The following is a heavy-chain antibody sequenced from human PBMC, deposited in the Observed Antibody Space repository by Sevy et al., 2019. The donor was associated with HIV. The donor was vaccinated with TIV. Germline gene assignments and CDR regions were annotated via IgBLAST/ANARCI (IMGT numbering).Heavy chain of an antibody. CDR3: ARAVKNSITIPPSHFDP. Sequence: ASVKVSCKASGGTFSSYAISWVRQAPGQGLEWMGGIIPIFGTANYAQKFQGRVTITADDSTSTAYMELSSLRAEDTAVYYCARAVKNSITIPPSHFDPWGQGTLVTVSS. V-gene: IGHV1-69*13. J-gene: IGHJ5*02. CDR2: IIPIFGTA. D-gene: IGHD3-10*01. CDR1: GGTFSSYA.